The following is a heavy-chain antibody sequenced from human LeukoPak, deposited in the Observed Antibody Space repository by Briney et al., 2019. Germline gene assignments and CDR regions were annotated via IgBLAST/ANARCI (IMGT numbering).Heavy chain of an antibody. CDR3: ATFFDLLTGYYVDRHLDY. D-gene: IGHD3-9*01. V-gene: IGHV1-2*02. CDR1: GYAFSDYY. Sequence: ASVKVSCKASGYAFSDYYMHWVRQAPGQGLEWMGWINPSSGGTNYEQRFRGRGTMTRDTSLNTAYMELSRLGPDDTAVYYCATFFDLLTGYYVDRHLDYWGQGTLVTVSS. CDR2: INPSSGGT. J-gene: IGHJ4*02.